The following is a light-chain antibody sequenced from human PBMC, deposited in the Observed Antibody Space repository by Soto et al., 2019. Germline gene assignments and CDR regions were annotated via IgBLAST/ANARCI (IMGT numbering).Light chain of an antibody. J-gene: IGKJ2*01. V-gene: IGKV3-15*01. CDR2: GSF. Sequence: EIVMTQSPATLSVSPGERANLSCRASQSVGTNLAWYQQKPGQAPRLLMYGSFITATGTPARFSGSGSETKFTLTISSLQSEDFAVYFCQQYKNWPPYTFGQGTKLEMK. CDR1: QSVGTN. CDR3: QQYKNWPPYT.